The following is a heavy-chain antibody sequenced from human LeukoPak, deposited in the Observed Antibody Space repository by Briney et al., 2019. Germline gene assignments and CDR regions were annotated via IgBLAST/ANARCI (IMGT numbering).Heavy chain of an antibody. J-gene: IGHJ3*02. CDR1: GGSISSSSYY. D-gene: IGHD3-22*01. V-gene: IGHV4-39*07. CDR3: ARAKRGVVVIHDAFDI. Sequence: SETLSLTCTVSGGSISSSSYYWGWIRQPPGKGLEWIGSIYYSGSTYYNPSLKSRVTISVDTSKNKFSLKLSSVTAADTAVYYCARAKRGVVVIHDAFDIWGQGTMVTVSS. CDR2: IYYSGST.